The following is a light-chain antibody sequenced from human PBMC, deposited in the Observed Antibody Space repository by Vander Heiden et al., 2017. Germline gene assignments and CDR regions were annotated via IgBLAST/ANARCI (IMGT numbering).Light chain of an antibody. CDR3: QKYNSAPWT. CDR2: AAS. J-gene: IGKJ1*01. CDR1: QGISNY. V-gene: IGKV1-27*01. Sequence: DIRMNQSPSSLSASVGDRVTITCRASQGISNYLAWYQQNPGKIPRLLIYAASTLHSGVPSRFSGSGSGTDFTLTITSLQPEDVATYYCQKYNSAPWTFGQGTKVEIK.